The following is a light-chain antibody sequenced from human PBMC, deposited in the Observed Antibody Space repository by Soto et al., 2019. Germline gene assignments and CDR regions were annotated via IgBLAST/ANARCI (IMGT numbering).Light chain of an antibody. V-gene: IGKV2-28*01. Sequence: DIVMTQSPLSLPVTPGEPASISCRSSQSLLHSNGYNYLDWYLQKPGQSPQLLIYLGSNRASGVTDRFSGSGSGTDFTLKISRVEAEDVGVYYCMQALQTPLTFGGGTKVDNK. CDR1: QSLLHSNGYNY. J-gene: IGKJ4*01. CDR3: MQALQTPLT. CDR2: LGS.